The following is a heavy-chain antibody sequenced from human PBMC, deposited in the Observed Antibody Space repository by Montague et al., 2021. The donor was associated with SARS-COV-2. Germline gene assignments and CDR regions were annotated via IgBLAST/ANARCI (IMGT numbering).Heavy chain of an antibody. CDR3: VRYSGWFYFDF. J-gene: IGHJ4*02. Sequence: CAISGDSVSSNRVAWRWIRQSPPRGPEWLGRTYYRSKWYSDYAPSVRGRLTVNPDASKNEFSLELNYVTPEDTAVYYCVRYSGWFYFDFWGQGTLVTVSS. CDR1: GDSVSSNRVA. V-gene: IGHV6-1*01. D-gene: IGHD6-19*01. CDR2: TYYRSKWYS.